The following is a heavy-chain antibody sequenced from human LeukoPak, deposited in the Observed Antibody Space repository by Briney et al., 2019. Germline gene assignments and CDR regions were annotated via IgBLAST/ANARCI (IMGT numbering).Heavy chain of an antibody. CDR2: IYSGGST. J-gene: IGHJ3*02. Sequence: PGGSLRLSCAASGFTVSSNYMSWVRQAPGKGLEWVSVIYSGGSTYYADSVKGRFTISRDNSKNTLYLQMNSLRAEDTAVYYCARQHPGKLDAFDIWGQGTMVTVSS. D-gene: IGHD1-26*01. CDR3: ARQHPGKLDAFDI. CDR1: GFTVSSNY. V-gene: IGHV3-66*04.